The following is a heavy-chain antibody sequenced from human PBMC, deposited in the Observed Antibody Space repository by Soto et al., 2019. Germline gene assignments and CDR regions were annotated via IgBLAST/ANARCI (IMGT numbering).Heavy chain of an antibody. CDR3: ARLRYCSSTSCYSNWFDP. J-gene: IGHJ5*02. CDR2: IYPGDSDT. D-gene: IGHD2-2*01. V-gene: IGHV5-51*01. Sequence: PVESLTISRKVPGYSFTSYWIAWAPQMPGKGLEWMGIIYPGDSDTRYSPSFQGQVTISADKSISTAYLQWSSLKASDTAMYYCARLRYCSSTSCYSNWFDPWGQGTLVTVSS. CDR1: GYSFTSYW.